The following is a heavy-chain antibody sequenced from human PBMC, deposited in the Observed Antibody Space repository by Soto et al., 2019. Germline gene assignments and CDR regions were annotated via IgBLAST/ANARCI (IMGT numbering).Heavy chain of an antibody. Sequence: EVQLLESGGGLVQPGGSLRLSCSASGFTFSNYAMTWVRQAPGKGLEWVSAISGSGGSTYYADSVKGRFTISRDNSKNTLYLQMNSLRAEDTAVYYCAKEMCSITRCPYYYYYGMDVWGQGTTVTVSS. J-gene: IGHJ6*02. CDR2: ISGSGGST. CDR1: GFTFSNYA. CDR3: AKEMCSITRCPYYYYYGMDV. D-gene: IGHD2-2*01. V-gene: IGHV3-23*01.